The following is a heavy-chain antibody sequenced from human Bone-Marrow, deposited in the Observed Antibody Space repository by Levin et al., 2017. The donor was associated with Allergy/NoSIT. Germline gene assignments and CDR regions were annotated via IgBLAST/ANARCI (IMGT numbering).Heavy chain of an antibody. CDR1: GFLFSDYH. J-gene: IGHJ3*02. CDR3: ARVRVDISGWYHDALEI. CDR2: ISSTASKR. V-gene: IGHV3-11*01. Sequence: PGGSLRLSCAASGFLFSDYHMAWIRQAPGKGLEWVSYISSTASKRYYADSVKGRFTISRDNAKKSVYLQMNSLRGEETAVYYCARVRVDISGWYHDALEIWGQGTTVTVSS. D-gene: IGHD6-19*01.